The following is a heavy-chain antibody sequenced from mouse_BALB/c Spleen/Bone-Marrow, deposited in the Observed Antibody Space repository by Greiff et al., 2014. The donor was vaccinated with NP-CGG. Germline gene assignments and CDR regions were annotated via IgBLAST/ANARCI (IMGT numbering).Heavy chain of an antibody. CDR1: GYTFTSYW. V-gene: IGHV1S81*02. CDR2: INPSNGRT. J-gene: IGHJ3*01. D-gene: IGHD2-2*01. Sequence: VQLQQSGAELVKPGASVKLSCKASGYTFTSYWMHWVKQRPGQGLEWIGEINPSNGRTNYNEKFKSKATLTVDKSSSTAYMQLSSLTSEGSAVYYCARSGYDGFAYWGQGTLVTVSA. CDR3: ARSGYDGFAY.